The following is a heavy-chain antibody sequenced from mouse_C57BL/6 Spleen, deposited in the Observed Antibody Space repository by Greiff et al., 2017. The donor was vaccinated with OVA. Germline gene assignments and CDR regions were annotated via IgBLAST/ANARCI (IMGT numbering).Heavy chain of an antibody. J-gene: IGHJ4*01. V-gene: IGHV1-20*01. Sequence: VQLQQSGPELVKPGDSVKISCKASGYSFTGYFMNWVMQSHGKSLEWIGRINPYNGDTFYNQKFKGKATLTVDKSSSTAHMELRSLTSEDSAVYYCARSGPYYAMDYWGQGTSVTVSS. CDR1: GYSFTGYF. CDR2: INPYNGDT. D-gene: IGHD3-1*01. CDR3: ARSGPYYAMDY.